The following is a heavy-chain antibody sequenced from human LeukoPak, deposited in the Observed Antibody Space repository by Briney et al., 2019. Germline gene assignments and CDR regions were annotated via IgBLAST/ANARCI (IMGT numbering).Heavy chain of an antibody. CDR1: GYTFTSYY. CDR2: VNPSGGST. J-gene: IGHJ4*02. CDR3: ARRHEHYYQIDY. V-gene: IGHV1-46*01. Sequence: ASVKVSCKASGYTFTSYYLHWVRQAPGQGLEWMGMVNPSGGSTSYAQKFQGRVTMTRDTSTTTVYMELSSLRSDDTAVFYRARRHEHYYQIDYWGQGTLVTVSS. D-gene: IGHD1-26*01.